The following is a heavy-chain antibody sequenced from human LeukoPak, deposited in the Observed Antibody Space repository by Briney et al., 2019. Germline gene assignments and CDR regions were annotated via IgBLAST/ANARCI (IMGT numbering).Heavy chain of an antibody. CDR2: IIPIFGTA. Sequence: SVKVSCKASGGTFSSYAISWVRQAPGQGLEWMGGIIPIFGTANYAQKFQGRVTITADKSTSTAYMELSSLRSEDTAVYYCARHLSSGWLFDYWGQGTLVTVSS. CDR1: GGTFSSYA. D-gene: IGHD6-19*01. J-gene: IGHJ4*02. V-gene: IGHV1-69*06. CDR3: ARHLSSGWLFDY.